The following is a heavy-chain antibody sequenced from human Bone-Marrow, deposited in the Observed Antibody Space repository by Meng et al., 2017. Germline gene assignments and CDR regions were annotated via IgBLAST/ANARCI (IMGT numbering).Heavy chain of an antibody. CDR2: INPKSGDT. Sequence: QVQVVQYGAEVQKPGASVKVSCKASGYTFPDYWLHWVRRAPGQGLEWMGRINPKSGDTHYAQRFQGRVTMTGDTSISTAYMELSGLRSDDTAMYYCARDEDISAAGKLFGDYWGQGTLVTVSS. CDR1: GYTFPDYW. D-gene: IGHD6-13*01. CDR3: ARDEDISAAGKLFGDY. J-gene: IGHJ4*02. V-gene: IGHV1-2*06.